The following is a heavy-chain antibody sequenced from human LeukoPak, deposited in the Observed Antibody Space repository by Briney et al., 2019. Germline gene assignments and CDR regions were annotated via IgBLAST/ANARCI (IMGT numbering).Heavy chain of an antibody. CDR3: AKYEGGSGSYGRNSAGRYYYYYMDV. V-gene: IGHV3-30*02. J-gene: IGHJ6*03. CDR2: IRYDGSNK. Sequence: PGGSLRLSCAASGFTFSSYGMHWVRQAPGKGLEWVAFIRYDGSNKYYADSVKGRFTISRDNSKNTLYLQMNSLRAEDTAVYYCAKYEGGSGSYGRNSAGRYYYYYMDVWGKGTTVTISS. D-gene: IGHD3-10*01. CDR1: GFTFSSYG.